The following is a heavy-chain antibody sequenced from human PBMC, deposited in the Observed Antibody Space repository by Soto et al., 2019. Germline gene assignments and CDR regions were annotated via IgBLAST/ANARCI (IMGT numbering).Heavy chain of an antibody. CDR2: SFPSGST. CDR3: AGKFDSSSWYVLSQKIGGYGMAV. V-gene: IGHV4-59*01. D-gene: IGHD6-13*01. Sequence: SESLSLTCTVSGDSISTYYCSWIRQAPGRGLEWIGYSFPSGSTKYNPSLKSRATISVDTAKNQFSLKLSSVTAADTAVYYCAGKFDSSSWYVLSQKIGGYGMAVWGQGTTVTVSS. J-gene: IGHJ6*02. CDR1: GDSISTYY.